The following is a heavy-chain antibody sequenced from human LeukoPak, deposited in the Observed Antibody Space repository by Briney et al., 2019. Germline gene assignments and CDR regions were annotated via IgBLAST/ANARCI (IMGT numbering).Heavy chain of an antibody. D-gene: IGHD1-1*01. V-gene: IGHV3-53*01. CDR3: ARNEVPGLRD. Sequence: GGSLRLSCAASGFTVSSNYTTWVRQAPGKGLEWVSVIYAGGGTYYADSVKGRFTISRDNSKNTLYLQMNSLRAEDTAVYYCARNEVPGLRDWGQGTLVTVSS. CDR2: IYAGGGT. CDR1: GFTVSSNY. J-gene: IGHJ4*02.